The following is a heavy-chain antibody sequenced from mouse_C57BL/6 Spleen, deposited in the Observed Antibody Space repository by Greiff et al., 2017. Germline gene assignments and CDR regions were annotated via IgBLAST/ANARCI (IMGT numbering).Heavy chain of an antibody. CDR1: GYTFTSYW. CDR2: IDPSASYT. D-gene: IGHD3-2*02. CDR3: ARGGDSSGYRYFDY. Sequence: QVQLQQPGAELVKPGASVKLSCKASGYTFTSYWMQWVKQRPGQGLEWIGEIDPSASYTNYNQKFKGKATLTVDTSSSTAYMQLSSLTSEDSAVDYGARGGDSSGYRYFDYWGQGTTLTVSS. J-gene: IGHJ2*01. V-gene: IGHV1-50*01.